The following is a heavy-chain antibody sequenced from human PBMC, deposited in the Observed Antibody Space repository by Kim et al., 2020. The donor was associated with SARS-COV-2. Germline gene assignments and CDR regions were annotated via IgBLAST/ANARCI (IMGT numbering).Heavy chain of an antibody. D-gene: IGHD6-13*01. CDR2: ISGSGGST. J-gene: IGHJ4*02. V-gene: IGHV3-23*01. CDR3: AKAPRGIAAPSYFDY. CDR1: GFTFSSYA. Sequence: GGSLRLSCAASGFTFSSYAMSWVRQAPGKGLEWVSAISGSGGSTYYADSVKGRFTISRDNSKNTLYLQMNSLRAEDTAVYYYAKAPRGIAAPSYFDYWGQGTLVTVSS.